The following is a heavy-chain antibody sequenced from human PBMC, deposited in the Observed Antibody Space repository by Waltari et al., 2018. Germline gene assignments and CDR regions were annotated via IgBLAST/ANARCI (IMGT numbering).Heavy chain of an antibody. J-gene: IGHJ3*02. Sequence: EVQLLESGGCLVQPGGSLRLSCAASGFTFSSYSMSWVRQAPGKGLEWVSAISGSGGSTYYADSVKGRFTISRDNSKNTLYLQMNSLRAEDTAVYYCAKDLSRMTMVRGVIIGDAFDIWGQGTMVTVSS. D-gene: IGHD3-10*01. CDR3: AKDLSRMTMVRGVIIGDAFDI. V-gene: IGHV3-23*01. CDR2: ISGSGGST. CDR1: GFTFSSYS.